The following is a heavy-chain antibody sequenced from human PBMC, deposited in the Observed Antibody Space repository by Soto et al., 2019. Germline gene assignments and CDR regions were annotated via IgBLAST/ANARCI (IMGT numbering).Heavy chain of an antibody. CDR3: ARHGPHHCRGGSCYSLDWFDP. D-gene: IGHD2-15*01. J-gene: IGHJ5*02. CDR2: IYYSGIT. V-gene: IGHV4-39*01. CDR1: GGSISSSSYY. Sequence: SETLSLTCTVSGGSISSSSYYWGWIRQPRGKGLELIGSIYYSGITYYNPSLKSRVTISVDTSKNQFSLKLSSVTAADTAVYYCARHGPHHCRGGSCYSLDWFDPWGQGTLVTVS.